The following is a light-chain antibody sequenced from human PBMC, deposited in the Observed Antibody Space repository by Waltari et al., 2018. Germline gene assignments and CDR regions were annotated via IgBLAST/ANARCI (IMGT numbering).Light chain of an antibody. Sequence: DLHLNQSSSSLSASVADRVTITCRASQAISNYLAWFQQTPGKAPKSLIYSASSLQSGVPSRFSGSGSGTDFTLTISNLQPEDFGTYYCQQFHSFPRTFGQGTKVEIK. CDR1: QAISNY. J-gene: IGKJ1*01. CDR3: QQFHSFPRT. CDR2: SAS. V-gene: IGKV1-16*01.